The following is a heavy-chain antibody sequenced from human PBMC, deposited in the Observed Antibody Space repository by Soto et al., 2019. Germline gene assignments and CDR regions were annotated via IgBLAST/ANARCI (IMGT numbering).Heavy chain of an antibody. CDR3: ARAFRVGGVTLSKWFEP. Sequence: QVKLVQSGAEVKKLGASVKVSCKASGYTFTSSAMHWVRQAPGTRLDGMGWINAGNGNAKYTQKFQDRITIARDTSASQAYIELRSLRSEDTAVYYCARAFRVGGVTLSKWFEPWGPGTLVTVSS. J-gene: IGHJ5*02. V-gene: IGHV1-3*01. CDR1: GYTFTSSA. D-gene: IGHD3-16*01. CDR2: INAGNGNA.